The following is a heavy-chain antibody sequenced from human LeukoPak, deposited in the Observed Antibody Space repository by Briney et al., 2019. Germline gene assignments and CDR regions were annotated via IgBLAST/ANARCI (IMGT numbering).Heavy chain of an antibody. J-gene: IGHJ4*02. D-gene: IGHD4/OR15-4a*01. Sequence: GASVKVSCKASGYTFTAYYMHWVRQAPGQGLEWMGGINPNSGGTNYAQKFQCRVTMTRAPSISTAYMELSRLRSDDTAVYYRATFGASVVWGQGTLATVSS. CDR2: INPNSGGT. CDR3: ATFGASVV. V-gene: IGHV1-2*02. CDR1: GYTFTAYY.